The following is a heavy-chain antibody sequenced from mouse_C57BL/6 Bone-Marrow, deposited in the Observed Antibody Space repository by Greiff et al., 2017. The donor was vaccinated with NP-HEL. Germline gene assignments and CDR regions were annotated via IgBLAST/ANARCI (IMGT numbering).Heavy chain of an antibody. J-gene: IGHJ2*01. CDR3: ARRDTTVVLDY. CDR2: IWSGGST. Sequence: QVQLQQSGPGLVQPSQSLSITCTVSGFSLTSYGVHWVRQSPGKGLEWLGVIWSGGSTDYNAAFISRLSISKDNSKSQVFFKMNSLQADDTAIYYCARRDTTVVLDYWGQGTTLTVSS. V-gene: IGHV2-2*01. CDR1: GFSLTSYG. D-gene: IGHD1-1*01.